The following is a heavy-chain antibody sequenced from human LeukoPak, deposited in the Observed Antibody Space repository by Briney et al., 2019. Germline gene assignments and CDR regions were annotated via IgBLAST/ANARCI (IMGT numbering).Heavy chain of an antibody. Sequence: SETLSLTCAVYGGSFSGYYWSWIRQPPGKGLEWIGEINHSGSTNYNPSLKSRVTISVDTSKNQFSLKLSSVIAADTAVYYCARGPYYDSSGYLDYWGQGTLVTVSS. CDR3: ARGPYYDSSGYLDY. CDR2: INHSGST. V-gene: IGHV4-34*01. J-gene: IGHJ4*02. D-gene: IGHD3-22*01. CDR1: GGSFSGYY.